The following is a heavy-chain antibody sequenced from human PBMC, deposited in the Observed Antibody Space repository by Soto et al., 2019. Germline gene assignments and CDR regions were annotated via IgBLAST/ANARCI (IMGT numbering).Heavy chain of an antibody. CDR3: ARDKITGLFDS. Sequence: QVQLQQWGAGLLKPSETLSLTCAVYGGSFSGYYWTWIRQPPGTGLEWIGEINHSGSTNYNPSLKXRVTTSVDTSKNQFSLKLTSVPAADPAVYYCARDKITGLFDSWGQGTLVTVSS. V-gene: IGHV4-34*01. D-gene: IGHD2-8*02. CDR1: GGSFSGYY. J-gene: IGHJ4*02. CDR2: INHSGST.